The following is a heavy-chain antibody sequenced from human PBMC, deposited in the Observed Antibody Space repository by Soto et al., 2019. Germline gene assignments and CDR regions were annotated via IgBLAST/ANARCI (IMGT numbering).Heavy chain of an antibody. D-gene: IGHD3-10*01. Sequence: QVQLVESGGGLVKPGGSLRLSCAASGFTFSDYYMSWIRQAPGKGLEWVSYISSSSSYTNYADSVKGRFTISRDNAKNSLYLQMNSLRAEDTAVYYCARAYSGSRSFSWFDPWGQGTLVTVSS. CDR2: ISSSSSYT. J-gene: IGHJ5*02. CDR3: ARAYSGSRSFSWFDP. V-gene: IGHV3-11*05. CDR1: GFTFSDYY.